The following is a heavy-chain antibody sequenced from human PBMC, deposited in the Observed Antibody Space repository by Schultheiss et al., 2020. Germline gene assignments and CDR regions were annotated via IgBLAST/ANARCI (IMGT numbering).Heavy chain of an antibody. V-gene: IGHV4-39*07. CDR3: ARDQPDSSGWMSFDY. CDR1: GGSISSSSYY. D-gene: IGHD6-19*01. Sequence: SQTLSLTCAVYGGSISSSSYYWGWIRQPPGKGLEWIGSIYYSGSTNYNPSLKSRVTISVDTSKNQFSLKLSSVTAADTAVYYCARDQPDSSGWMSFDYWGQGTLVTVSS. CDR2: IYYSGST. J-gene: IGHJ4*02.